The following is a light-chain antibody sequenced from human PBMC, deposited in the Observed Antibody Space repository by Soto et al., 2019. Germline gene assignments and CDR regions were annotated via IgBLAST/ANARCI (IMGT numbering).Light chain of an antibody. CDR3: LQYGVPLWT. Sequence: DIALTQSPGTLSLSPGERATLSCRASQSVTANYLAWYQQRPGQAPRLLIYAASIGATGVPDRFSGSGSGTDFTLTISRLEPEDFAVYYCLQYGVPLWTFGQGTTVEIK. V-gene: IGKV3-20*01. J-gene: IGKJ1*01. CDR1: QSVTANY. CDR2: AAS.